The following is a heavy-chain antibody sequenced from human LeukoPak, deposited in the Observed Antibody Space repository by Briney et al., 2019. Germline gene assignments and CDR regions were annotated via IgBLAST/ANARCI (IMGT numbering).Heavy chain of an antibody. D-gene: IGHD6-13*01. CDR2: ISYDGSNK. CDR3: AKEGSSSWQVYYYYYMDV. CDR1: GFTFSSYG. Sequence: RAGGSLRLSCAASGFTFSSYGMHWVRQAPGKGLEWVAVISYDGSNKYYADSVKGRFTISRDNSKNTLYLQMNSLRAEDTAVYYCAKEGSSSWQVYYYYYMDVWGKGTTVTVSS. V-gene: IGHV3-30*18. J-gene: IGHJ6*03.